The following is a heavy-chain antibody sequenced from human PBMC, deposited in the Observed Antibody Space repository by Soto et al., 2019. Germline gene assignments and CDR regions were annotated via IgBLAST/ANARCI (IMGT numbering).Heavy chain of an antibody. J-gene: IGHJ6*02. Sequence: SLRLSCEASGFTFNDYSMDWVRQAPEKGLEWVSSISSSGTYIYYADSVKGRFAISRDNANNVMYLQMDTLRAEDTAVYYCVRAGHVFDVHYYGMDLWGQGTTVTVSS. CDR3: VRAGHVFDVHYYGMDL. CDR1: GFTFNDYS. V-gene: IGHV3-21*01. D-gene: IGHD3-10*01. CDR2: ISSSGTYI.